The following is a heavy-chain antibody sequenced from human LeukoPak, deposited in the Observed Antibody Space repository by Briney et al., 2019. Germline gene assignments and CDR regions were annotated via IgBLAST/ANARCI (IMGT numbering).Heavy chain of an antibody. D-gene: IGHD3-10*01. J-gene: IGHJ4*02. CDR1: GGSISSYY. V-gene: IGHV4-59*01. CDR2: IYYSGST. Sequence: SETLSLTCTVSGGSISSYYWSWIRQPPGKGLEWIGYIYYSGSTNYNPSLKSRVTISVDTSKNQFSLKLSSVTAADTAVYYCARDSRAGNTMVRGVIITTRMPAPIDYWGQGTLVTVSS. CDR3: ARDSRAGNTMVRGVIITTRMPAPIDY.